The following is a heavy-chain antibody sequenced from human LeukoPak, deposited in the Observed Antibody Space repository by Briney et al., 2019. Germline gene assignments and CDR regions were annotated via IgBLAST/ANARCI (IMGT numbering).Heavy chain of an antibody. Sequence: GGSLRLSCAASGFTFSSYAMHWVRQAPGKGLEWVAAISYDGSNKYYADSVKGRFTISRDNSKNTLYLQMNSLRAEDTAVYYCAREVHYYDSSGYYSRVDAFDIWGQGTMVTVSS. CDR2: ISYDGSNK. CDR1: GFTFSSYA. J-gene: IGHJ3*02. CDR3: AREVHYYDSSGYYSRVDAFDI. V-gene: IGHV3-30-3*01. D-gene: IGHD3-22*01.